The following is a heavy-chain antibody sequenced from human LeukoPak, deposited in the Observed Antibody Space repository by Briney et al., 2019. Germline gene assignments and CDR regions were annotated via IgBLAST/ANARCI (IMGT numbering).Heavy chain of an antibody. D-gene: IGHD3-9*01. CDR1: GGYISSGSYY. J-gene: IGHJ3*02. CDR2: IYTSGST. V-gene: IGHV4-61*02. CDR3: ARDGVRYFDWERHAFDI. Sequence: PSETLSLTCTVSGGYISSGSYYWSWIRQPAGKGLEWIGRIYTSGSTNYNPSLKSRVTISVDTSKNQFSLKLSSVTAADTAVYYCARDGVRYFDWERHAFDIRGQGTMVTVSS.